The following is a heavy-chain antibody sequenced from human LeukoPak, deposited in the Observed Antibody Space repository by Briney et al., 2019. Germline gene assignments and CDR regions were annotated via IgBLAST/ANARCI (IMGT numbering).Heavy chain of an antibody. D-gene: IGHD6-13*01. CDR1: GFTFSSYA. CDR3: ATYSSSWYVDY. J-gene: IGHJ4*02. CDR2: INHSGST. Sequence: GSLRLSCAASGFTFSSYAMSWIRQPPGKGLEWIGEINHSGSTNYNPSLKSRVTISVDTSKNQFSLKLSSVTAADTAVYYCATYSSSWYVDYWGQGTLVTVSS. V-gene: IGHV4-34*08.